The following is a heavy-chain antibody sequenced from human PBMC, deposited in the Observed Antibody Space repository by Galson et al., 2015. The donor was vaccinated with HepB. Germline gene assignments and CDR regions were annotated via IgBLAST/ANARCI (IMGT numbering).Heavy chain of an antibody. CDR1: GFTFSSYG. Sequence: SLRLSCAASGFTFSSYGMHWVRQAPGKGLEWVAVIWYDGSNKYYADSVKGRFTISRDNSKNTLYLQVNSLRAEDTAVYYCARTHGDILTGYSLQLTSPFDYWGQGTLVTVSS. CDR2: IWYDGSNK. J-gene: IGHJ4*02. D-gene: IGHD3-9*01. CDR3: ARTHGDILTGYSLQLTSPFDY. V-gene: IGHV3-33*01.